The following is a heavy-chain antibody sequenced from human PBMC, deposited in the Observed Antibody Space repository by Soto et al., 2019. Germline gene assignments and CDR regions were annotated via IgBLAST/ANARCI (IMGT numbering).Heavy chain of an antibody. V-gene: IGHV3-11*01. CDR1: GFTFSDYY. D-gene: IGHD1-7*01. J-gene: IGHJ6*03. Sequence: GGSLRLSCAASGFTFSDYYMSWIRQAPGKGLEWVSYISSSGSTIYYADSVKGRFTISRDNAKNSLFLQMNSLTAEDTAVYYCARGGSKMELRSYYYYYYMDVWGKGTTVTVSS. CDR3: ARGGSKMELRSYYYYYYMDV. CDR2: ISSSGSTI.